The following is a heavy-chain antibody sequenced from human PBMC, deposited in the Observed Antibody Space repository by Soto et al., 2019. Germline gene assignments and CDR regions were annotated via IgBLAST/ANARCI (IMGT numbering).Heavy chain of an antibody. D-gene: IGHD6-13*01. CDR3: ARDHTAGPYYYYYCMDV. J-gene: IGHJ6*02. CDR2: IIPIFGTA. Sequence: QVQLVQSGAEVKKPGSSVKVSCKASGGTFSSYAISWVRQAPGQGLEWMGGIIPIFGTANYAQKFQGRVTITADQSTSTAYMEMSSLRSEDTAVYYCARDHTAGPYYYYYCMDVWGQGTTVTVSS. V-gene: IGHV1-69*01. CDR1: GGTFSSYA.